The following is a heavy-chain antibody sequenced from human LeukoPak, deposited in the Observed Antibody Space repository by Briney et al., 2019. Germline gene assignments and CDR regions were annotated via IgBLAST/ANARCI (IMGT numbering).Heavy chain of an antibody. Sequence: GASVNVSCKASGYTFTGYYMHWVRQAPGQGLEWMGWINPNSGGTNYAQKFQGRVTMTRDTSISTVYMELSRLRSDDTAVYYCARVPVVGDYFLVLDYWGQGTLVTVSS. J-gene: IGHJ4*02. CDR1: GYTFTGYY. D-gene: IGHD2-15*01. V-gene: IGHV1-2*02. CDR3: ARVPVVGDYFLVLDY. CDR2: INPNSGGT.